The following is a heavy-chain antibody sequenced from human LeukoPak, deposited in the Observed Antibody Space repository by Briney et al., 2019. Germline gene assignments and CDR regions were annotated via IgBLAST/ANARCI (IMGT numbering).Heavy chain of an antibody. D-gene: IGHD2-15*01. CDR1: GFTFSSYG. CDR2: ISGSGVST. Sequence: GGSLRLSCAASGFTFSSYGMHWVRQAPGKGPEWVSAISGSGVSTNHADSVKGRFTVSRDNSKNTLYLQMNSLRAEDTAVYYCACSGYCSGGSCYLRNWYFDLWGRGTRVTVSS. CDR3: ACSGYCSGGSCYLRNWYFDL. J-gene: IGHJ2*01. V-gene: IGHV3-23*01.